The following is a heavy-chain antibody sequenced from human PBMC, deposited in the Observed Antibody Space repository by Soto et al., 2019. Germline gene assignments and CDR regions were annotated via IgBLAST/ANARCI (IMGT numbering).Heavy chain of an antibody. CDR3: AREYTAWPLAYGLDV. Sequence: GGSLRLSCVGSGFTFSTYSINWVRQAPGKGLEWVSSISSRSDIYYADSVKGRFTISRDNAKNSVSLQMNGLRAEDTAVYYCAREYTAWPLAYGLDVWGQGXTVTVYS. J-gene: IGHJ6*02. CDR2: ISSRSDI. V-gene: IGHV3-21*01. CDR1: GFTFSTYS. D-gene: IGHD2-2*02.